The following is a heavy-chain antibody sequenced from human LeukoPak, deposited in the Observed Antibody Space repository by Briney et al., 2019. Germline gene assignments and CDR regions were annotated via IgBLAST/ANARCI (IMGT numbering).Heavy chain of an antibody. CDR1: GFTFSDYS. Sequence: PGGSLRLSCAASGFTFSDYSMNWVRQAPGKGLEWVSSISRNSRQVSYGASVWGRFTISRDDARTSLFLEMNSLRAEDMAVYYCVRYFMAIGGTTACLHYWGQGTLVTVSS. CDR3: VRYFMAIGGTTACLHY. J-gene: IGHJ4*02. D-gene: IGHD3-3*01. CDR2: ISRNSRQV. V-gene: IGHV3-21*01.